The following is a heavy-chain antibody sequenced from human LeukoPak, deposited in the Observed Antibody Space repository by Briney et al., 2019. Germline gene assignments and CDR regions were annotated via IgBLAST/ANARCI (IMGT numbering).Heavy chain of an antibody. CDR2: INHSGST. CDR1: GGSFSAHY. V-gene: IGHV4-34*01. CDR3: AREKYYYDSSGYFDAFDI. J-gene: IGHJ3*02. Sequence: SETLSLTCAIYGGSFSAHYWSWIRQPPGKGLEWIGEINHSGSTNYNPSLKSRVTISVDTSKNQFSLKLSSVTAADTAVYYCAREKYYYDSSGYFDAFDIWGQGTMVTVSS. D-gene: IGHD3-22*01.